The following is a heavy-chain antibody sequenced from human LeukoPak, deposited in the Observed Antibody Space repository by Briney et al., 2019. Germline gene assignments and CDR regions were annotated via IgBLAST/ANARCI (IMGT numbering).Heavy chain of an antibody. D-gene: IGHD6-19*01. CDR3: AAGSGWSIEY. CDR2: IKHDGSER. J-gene: IGHJ4*02. V-gene: IGHV3-7*03. Sequence: GLSLRLSCAASGFTSSSYWMSWVRQAPGKGLEWVANIKHDGSERNYVESVKGRFTISRDNAKNSLHLQMNSLRAEDTAVYYCAAGSGWSIEYWGQGTLVTVSS. CDR1: GFTSSSYW.